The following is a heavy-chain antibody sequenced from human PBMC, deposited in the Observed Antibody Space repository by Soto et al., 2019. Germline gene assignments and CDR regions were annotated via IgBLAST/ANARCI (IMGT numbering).Heavy chain of an antibody. CDR1: GYTFVTYG. CDR3: ARDRGRSCIGGICPFDY. J-gene: IGHJ4*02. D-gene: IGHD2-15*01. CDR2: ISTYDGNT. Sequence: QVQLVQSGTEVKRPGASVKVSCKPSGYTFVTYGITWVRQAPGQGLEWMGWISTYDGNTNYAQNLQGRVTMTRHTSTSTAYMELRSPRSDDTAVYYCARDRGRSCIGGICPFDYWGQGTLVTVSS. V-gene: IGHV1-18*01.